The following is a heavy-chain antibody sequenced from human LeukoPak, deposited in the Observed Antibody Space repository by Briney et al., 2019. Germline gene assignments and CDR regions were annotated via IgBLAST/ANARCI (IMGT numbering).Heavy chain of an antibody. CDR3: ARDREWGPEDYYDG. D-gene: IGHD3-22*01. CDR2: TNPGGGST. V-gene: IGHV1-46*01. J-gene: IGHJ4*02. CDR1: GYTFTSYY. Sequence: GASVTVSCKASGYTFTSYYIHWVRQAPGQGLEWMGITNPGGGSTSYAQKFQGRVTMTRDTSTSTVYMELSSLRSEDTAVYYCARDREWGPEDYYDGWGQGTLVTVSS.